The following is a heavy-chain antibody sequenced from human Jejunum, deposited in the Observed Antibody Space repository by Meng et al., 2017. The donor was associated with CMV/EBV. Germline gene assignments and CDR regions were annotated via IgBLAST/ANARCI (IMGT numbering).Heavy chain of an antibody. CDR2: INPNSGGT. J-gene: IGHJ4*02. Sequence: GQLVQAGGGVKKPGACVNVSCKASGYSFTGYEMHWVGQAPGQGLEWMGWINPNSGGTNYAQKFQGWVTMTRDTSISTAYMELSRLRSDDTAVYYCARDWEGSWAVFDYWGQGTLVTVSS. CDR1: GYSFTGYE. CDR3: ARDWEGSWAVFDY. V-gene: IGHV1-2*04. D-gene: IGHD6-13*01.